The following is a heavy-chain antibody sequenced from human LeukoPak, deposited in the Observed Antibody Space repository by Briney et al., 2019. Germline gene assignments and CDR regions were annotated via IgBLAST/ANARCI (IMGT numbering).Heavy chain of an antibody. V-gene: IGHV3-11*04. CDR2: ISGSGHDI. J-gene: IGHJ5*01. D-gene: IGHD6-6*01. CDR1: GFTFSDSY. CDR3: TRDPRRFDS. Sequence: GGSLRLSCAASGFTFSDSYMTWVRQAPGKGVEWVAYISGSGHDINYSDSVKGRFTISRDNAKNSLYLQMSSLRVEDTAVYYCTRDPRRFDSCGQGTLVTVSS.